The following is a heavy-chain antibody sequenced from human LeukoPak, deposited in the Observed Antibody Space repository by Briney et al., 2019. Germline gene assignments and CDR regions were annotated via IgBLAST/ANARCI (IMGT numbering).Heavy chain of an antibody. CDR3: ASRFTRVDY. V-gene: IGHV1-69*04. CDR1: GGTFSSYA. J-gene: IGHJ4*02. CDR2: IIPILGIA. D-gene: IGHD1-1*01. Sequence: SVKVSCKASGGTFSSYAISWVRQAPGQGLEWMGRIIPILGIANYAQKFQGRVTITANKSTSTAYMELSSLRSEDTAVYYCASRFTRVDYWGQGTLVTVSS.